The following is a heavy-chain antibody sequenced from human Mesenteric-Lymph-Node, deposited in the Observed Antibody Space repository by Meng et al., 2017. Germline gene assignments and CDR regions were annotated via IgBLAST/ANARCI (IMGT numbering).Heavy chain of an antibody. CDR2: ISYDGSNK. D-gene: IGHD3-22*01. V-gene: IGHV3-30*04. Sequence: GGSLRLSCAASGFTFSSYAMHWVRQAPGKGLEWVAVISYDGSNKYYADSVKGRFTISRDNSKNTLYLQMNSLRAEDTAVYYCARTYYYDSSGYPRGYYYYYYGMDVWGQGTTVTVSS. CDR3: ARTYYYDSSGYPRGYYYYYYGMDV. J-gene: IGHJ6*02. CDR1: GFTFSSYA.